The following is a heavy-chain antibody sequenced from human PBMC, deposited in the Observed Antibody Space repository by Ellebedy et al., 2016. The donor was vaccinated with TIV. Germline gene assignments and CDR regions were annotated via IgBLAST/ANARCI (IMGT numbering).Heavy chain of an antibody. J-gene: IGHJ4*02. D-gene: IGHD2-8*01. CDR2: MSNDGNTK. CDR1: GFIFRIYV. CDR3: ARDNGSSPDY. V-gene: IGHV3-30*04. Sequence: PGGSLRLSCAASGFIFRIYVMHWVRQAPGKGLEWVAIMSNDGNTKYYADSVKGRFTISRDNSKSSLYLQMNSLRVGDTALYYCARDNGSSPDYWGQGTLVTVSS.